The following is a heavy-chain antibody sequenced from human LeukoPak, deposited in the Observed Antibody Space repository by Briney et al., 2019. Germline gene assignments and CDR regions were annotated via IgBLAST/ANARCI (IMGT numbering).Heavy chain of an antibody. D-gene: IGHD3-3*01. CDR1: GYNLTELA. CDR2: FDPEDGET. Sequence: ASVKVSCKVSGYNLTELALHWVRQAPGEGLEWMGGFDPEDGETVYAQKFQGRVTMTEDTSTDTAYMELSSLSSEDTAVYFCATYSGYYYYWGQGTLVTVSP. V-gene: IGHV1-24*01. J-gene: IGHJ4*02. CDR3: ATYSGYYYY.